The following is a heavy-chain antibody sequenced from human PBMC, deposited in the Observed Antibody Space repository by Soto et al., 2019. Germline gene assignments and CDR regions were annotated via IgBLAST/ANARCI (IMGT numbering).Heavy chain of an antibody. CDR3: ARVVRGVIVY. CDR1: GFTVSSNY. CDR2: IYSGGST. D-gene: IGHD3-10*01. Sequence: GALRLSCAASGFTVSSNYMSWVRQAPGKGLEWVSVIYSGGSTYYTDSVKGRFTISRDNSKNTLYLQMNSLRAEDTAVYYCARVVRGVIVYWGQGTLVTVSS. V-gene: IGHV3-53*01. J-gene: IGHJ4*02.